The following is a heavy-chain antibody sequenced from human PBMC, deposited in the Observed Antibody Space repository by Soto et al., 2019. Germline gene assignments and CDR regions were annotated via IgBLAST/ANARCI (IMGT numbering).Heavy chain of an antibody. CDR1: GFTFSSYA. J-gene: IGHJ3*02. D-gene: IGHD2-15*01. CDR3: AKDRDDIGMVDAFEI. CDR2: ISGGGVTT. Sequence: EMQLLESGGDLVQPGGSLRLSCAASGFTFSSYAMTWVRQAPGKGLEYVSAISGGGVTTYYADSMKGRFIISRDNSKNTLYLQMDSLRAEDTAVYYCAKDRDDIGMVDAFEIWGQGTMVTVSS. V-gene: IGHV3-23*01.